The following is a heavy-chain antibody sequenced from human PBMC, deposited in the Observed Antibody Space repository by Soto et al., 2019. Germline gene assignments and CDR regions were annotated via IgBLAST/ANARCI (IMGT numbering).Heavy chain of an antibody. J-gene: IGHJ5*02. CDR2: INHSGRT. V-gene: IGHV4-34*01. CDR1: GGSFNGYF. D-gene: IGHD4-17*01. Sequence: QVQLQQWGAGLLKPSETLSLTCAVYGGSFNGYFWSWIRQSPGKGLEWIGEINHSGRTNYNPSLKSRVTTSVDTSKNQFSLKLTSVTAADTAVYYCARGWDYGDYAWFDTWGQGTLVTVSS. CDR3: ARGWDYGDYAWFDT.